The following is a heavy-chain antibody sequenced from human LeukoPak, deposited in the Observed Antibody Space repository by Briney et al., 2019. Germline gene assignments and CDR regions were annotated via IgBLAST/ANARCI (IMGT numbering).Heavy chain of an antibody. Sequence: SETLSLTCAVYGGSFSGYYWSWIRQPPGKGLEWIGEINHSGSTNYNPSLKSRVTISVDTSKNQFSLKLSSVTAADTAVYYCARQTAYYDILTGYGYYFDYWGQGTLVTVSS. CDR1: GGSFSGYY. D-gene: IGHD3-9*01. CDR2: INHSGST. J-gene: IGHJ4*02. V-gene: IGHV4-34*01. CDR3: ARQTAYYDILTGYGYYFDY.